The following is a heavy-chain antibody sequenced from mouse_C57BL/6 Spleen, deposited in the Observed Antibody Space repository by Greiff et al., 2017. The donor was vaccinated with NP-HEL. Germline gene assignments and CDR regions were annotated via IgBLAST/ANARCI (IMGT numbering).Heavy chain of an antibody. CDR3: AIVGSYGSSAMDN. J-gene: IGHJ4*01. Sequence: QVQLKESGPGLVQPSQSLSITCTVSGFSLTSYGVHWVRQPPGKGLEWLGVIWSGGSTDYNAAFIARLCISKDNSKSQVFFKMTSLQADDTAIYYCAIVGSYGSSAMDNWGQGASVTVAS. CDR1: GFSLTSYG. CDR2: IWSGGST. V-gene: IGHV2-4*01. D-gene: IGHD1-1*01.